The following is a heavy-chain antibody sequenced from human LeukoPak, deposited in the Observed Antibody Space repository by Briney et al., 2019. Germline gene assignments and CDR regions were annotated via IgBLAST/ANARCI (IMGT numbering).Heavy chain of an antibody. V-gene: IGHV3-23*01. Sequence: PGGSLRLSCAASRFTFSSYAMTWVRQAPGKGLEWVSSISGSGGSTSYADSVKGRFTISRDNSKNTLYLQMNSLRVEDTAVYYCAKDDYYDTSGYRDWGQGTLVTVSS. CDR2: ISGSGGST. J-gene: IGHJ4*02. CDR3: AKDDYYDTSGYRD. D-gene: IGHD3-22*01. CDR1: RFTFSSYA.